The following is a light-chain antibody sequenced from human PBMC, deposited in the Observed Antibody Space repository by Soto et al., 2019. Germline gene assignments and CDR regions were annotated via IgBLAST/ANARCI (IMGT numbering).Light chain of an antibody. CDR2: TAS. CDR3: QQLNNYPRT. V-gene: IGKV1-9*01. J-gene: IGKJ1*01. CDR1: QGISSY. Sequence: DIQLTQSPSFLSASVGDRVTITCRASQGISSYLARYQQKPGKAPKLLISTASTLQSGVPSRFSGSGSGTEFTLTISSLQPEDFATYYCQQLNNYPRTFGQGTKVEIK.